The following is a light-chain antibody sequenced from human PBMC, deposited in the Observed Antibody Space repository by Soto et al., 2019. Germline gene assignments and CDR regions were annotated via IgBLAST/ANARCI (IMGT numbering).Light chain of an antibody. J-gene: IGKJ4*01. CDR3: QPYNNWPLT. Sequence: EVVMRQSPATLSVSPGEGDTLSCRASQGIGDTLAWYQHKPVQTPRLLIYDTSTRATGVPTRFSGSRSGAEFTLTIDSLQSDDFAVYYWQPYNNWPLTFGGGTKVEIK. V-gene: IGKV3-15*01. CDR1: QGIGDT. CDR2: DTS.